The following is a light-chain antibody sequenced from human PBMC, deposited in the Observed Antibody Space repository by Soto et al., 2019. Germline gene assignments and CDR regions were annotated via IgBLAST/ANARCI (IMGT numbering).Light chain of an antibody. V-gene: IGKV3-20*01. Sequence: EIVLTQSPGTLSLSPGERATLSCRASQSVSSSYLAWYQQKPGQAPRLLIYGASSRATGIPDRFSGSGSGTDFTLTISRLEPEDFAAYYCQQCGSPPFTFGPGTKVDI. CDR2: GAS. J-gene: IGKJ3*01. CDR3: QQCGSPPFT. CDR1: QSVSSSY.